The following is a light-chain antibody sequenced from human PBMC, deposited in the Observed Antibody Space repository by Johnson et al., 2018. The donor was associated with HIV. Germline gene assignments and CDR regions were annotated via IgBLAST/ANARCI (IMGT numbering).Light chain of an antibody. V-gene: IGLV1-51*02. Sequence: QSVLTQPPSVSAAPGQKVTISCSGSSSNIGNNYVSWYQQLPGTAPKLLIYENNKRPSGIPDRFSGSKSGTSATLGITGLQTGDEGDYYCGTWDSSLSAYVIGTGTKVTVL. CDR2: ENN. CDR1: SSNIGNNY. CDR3: GTWDSSLSAYV. J-gene: IGLJ1*01.